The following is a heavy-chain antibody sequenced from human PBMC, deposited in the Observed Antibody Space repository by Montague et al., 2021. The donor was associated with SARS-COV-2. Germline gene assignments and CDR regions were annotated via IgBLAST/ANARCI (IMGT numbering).Heavy chain of an antibody. V-gene: IGHV4-61*02. CDR1: GDSIRSGTYY. CDR3: ARDQPAYCTGGNCHPFDY. CDR2: IYTSGST. D-gene: IGHD2-15*01. J-gene: IGHJ4*02. Sequence: TLSLTCTVSGDSIRSGTYYWNWVRQPAGKGLEWIGRIYTSGSTNYNPSLKSRVTVSVDTSKDQFSLRLSSVTAADTAVYYCARDQPAYCTGGNCHPFDYWGQGTLVTVSS.